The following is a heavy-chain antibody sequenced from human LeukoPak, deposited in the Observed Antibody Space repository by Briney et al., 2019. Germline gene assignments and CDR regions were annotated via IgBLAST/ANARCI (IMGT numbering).Heavy chain of an antibody. CDR3: ARITYGDNHFDI. CDR2: IYYSGST. V-gene: IGHV4-59*01. Sequence: SQTLSLTCTVSGGSISYYYWSWIRQPPGKGLEWIGYIYYSGSTNYNPSLKSRVTISVDTSKNQFSLKLNSVTAADTAVYYCARITYGDNHFDIWGQGTMVTVSS. CDR1: GGSISYYY. D-gene: IGHD4-23*01. J-gene: IGHJ3*02.